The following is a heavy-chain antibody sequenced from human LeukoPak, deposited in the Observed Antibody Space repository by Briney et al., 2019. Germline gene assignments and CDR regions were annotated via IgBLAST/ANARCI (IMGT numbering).Heavy chain of an antibody. V-gene: IGHV1-46*01. CDR3: ARDSLYYYDSSGFDY. D-gene: IGHD3-22*01. CDR1: GYTFTSYY. Sequence: ASVKVSCKASGYTFTSYYMHWVRQAPGQGLEWMGIINPSGGSTSYAQKFQGRVTMTRDTSTSTVYMELSSLRSEDTAVCYCARDSLYYYDSSGFDYWGQGTLVTVSS. CDR2: INPSGGST. J-gene: IGHJ4*02.